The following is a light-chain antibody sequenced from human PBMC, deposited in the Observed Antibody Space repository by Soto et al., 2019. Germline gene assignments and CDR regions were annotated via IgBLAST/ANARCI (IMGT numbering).Light chain of an antibody. CDR1: SSNIGSNT. CDR2: SEN. J-gene: IGLJ2*01. Sequence: QSVLTQPPSASGTPGQTVTISCSGTSSNIGSNTVNWYQQLPGTAPKLLISSENQRPSGVPDRFSGSKSGTSASLAISGLQSEDEADYYCATWDDSLNGLVFGGGTQLTVL. CDR3: ATWDDSLNGLV. V-gene: IGLV1-44*01.